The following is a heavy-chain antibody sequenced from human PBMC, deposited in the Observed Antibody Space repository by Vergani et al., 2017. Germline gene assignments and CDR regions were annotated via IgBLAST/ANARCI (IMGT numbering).Heavy chain of an antibody. CDR1: GFTFSSYA. V-gene: IGHV3-23*01. Sequence: EVQLLESGGGLVQPGGSLRLSCAASGFTFSSYAMSWVRQAPGQGREWVSAISGSGGSTYYADSVKGRFTISRDNSKNTLYLQMNSLRAECTAVYDCAKDMSTYSSSWGFEYWGEGSLDTVAS. J-gene: IGHJ4*02. CDR3: AKDMSTYSSSWGFEY. D-gene: IGHD6-13*01. CDR2: ISGSGGST.